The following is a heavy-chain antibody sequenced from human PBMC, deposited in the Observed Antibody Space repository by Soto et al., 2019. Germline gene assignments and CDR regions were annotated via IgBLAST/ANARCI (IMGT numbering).Heavy chain of an antibody. J-gene: IGHJ3*01. CDR2: ISYDGSNK. CDR3: AKEFLFGHGDYRGDGAFDS. Sequence: GGSLRLSCAASGFTFSSYGMHWVRQAPGKGLEWVAVISYDGSNKYYADSVKGRFTISRDNSKSTVYLQMNSLRADDTALYYCAKEFLFGHGDYRGDGAFDSWGQGTMVTVS. D-gene: IGHD4-17*01. V-gene: IGHV3-30*18. CDR1: GFTFSSYG.